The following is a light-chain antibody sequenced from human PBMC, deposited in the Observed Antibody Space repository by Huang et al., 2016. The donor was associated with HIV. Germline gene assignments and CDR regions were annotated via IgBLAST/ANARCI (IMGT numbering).Light chain of an antibody. CDR1: QSVLNTDNNRDY. CDR3: QQYYDTPLT. Sequence: DIVMTQSPVSLAVSLGERATINCRSSQSVLNTDNNRDYLSWYQQKPGQRPRLLIYWASTRESGVPDRFLGTGSGTDFTLTISNLQAEDVAVYFCQQYYDTPLTFGPGTKVDIK. V-gene: IGKV4-1*01. CDR2: WAS. J-gene: IGKJ3*01.